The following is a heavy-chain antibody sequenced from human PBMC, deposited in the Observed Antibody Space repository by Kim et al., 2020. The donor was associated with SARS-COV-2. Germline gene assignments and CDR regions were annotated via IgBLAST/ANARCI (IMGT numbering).Heavy chain of an antibody. CDR1: GGSISSYY. CDR3: ARARPIWAAAGNYFDY. Sequence: SQTLSLTCTVSGGSISSYYWSWIRQPPGKGLEWIGYIYYSGSTNYNPSLKSRVTISVDTSKNQFSPKLSSVTAADTAVYYCARARPIWAAAGNYFDYWGQ. CDR2: IYYSGST. D-gene: IGHD6-13*01. V-gene: IGHV4-59*13. J-gene: IGHJ4*02.